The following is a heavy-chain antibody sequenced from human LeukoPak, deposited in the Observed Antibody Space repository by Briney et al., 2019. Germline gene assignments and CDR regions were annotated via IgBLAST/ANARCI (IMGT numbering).Heavy chain of an antibody. D-gene: IGHD6-6*01. CDR2: IYPGDSDT. CDR1: GYSFTSYW. V-gene: IGHV5-51*01. J-gene: IGHJ4*02. Sequence: GESLKISCKASGYSFTSYWIGWVRPMPGQGLEWMGIIYPGDSDTRYSPSFQGQVTISANKSLSTAYLQWSSLKASETAMYYCARSTQQLVVPHFDYWGQGTRVPVSS. CDR3: ARSTQQLVVPHFDY.